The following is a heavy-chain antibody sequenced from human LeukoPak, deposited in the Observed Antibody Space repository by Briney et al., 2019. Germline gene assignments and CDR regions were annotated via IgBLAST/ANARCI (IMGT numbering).Heavy chain of an antibody. D-gene: IGHD3-10*01. V-gene: IGHV3-23*01. CDR2: ISGSGSST. J-gene: IGHJ4*02. CDR3: AKEIGPLGD. CDR1: GFAFSSFA. Sequence: GGSLRHSCAASGFAFSSFAMSWVRQAPGRGLEWVSVISGSGSSTFYADSVTGRFTISRDNSKNTLYLQMNSLRTEDTAVYYCAKEIGPLGDWGQGTLVTVSS.